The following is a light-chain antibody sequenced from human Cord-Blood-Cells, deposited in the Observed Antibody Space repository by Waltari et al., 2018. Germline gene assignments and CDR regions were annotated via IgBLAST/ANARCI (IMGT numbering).Light chain of an antibody. J-gene: IGLJ2*01. V-gene: IGLV3-19*01. CDR1: SLRSYY. Sequence: VRITCQGDSLRSYYASWYQQKPGQAPVLVIYGKNNRPSGIPDRFSGSSSGNTASLTITGAQAEDEADYYCNSRDSSGNHVVFGGGTKLTVL. CDR3: NSRDSSGNHVV. CDR2: GKN.